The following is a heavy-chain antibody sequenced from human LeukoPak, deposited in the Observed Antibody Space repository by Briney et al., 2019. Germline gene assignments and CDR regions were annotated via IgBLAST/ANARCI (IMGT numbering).Heavy chain of an antibody. D-gene: IGHD5-18*01. CDR3: AGAPGYSYGYDYYYGMDV. CDR2: ISAYNGNT. CDR1: GYTFTSYG. J-gene: IGHJ6*02. Sequence: GASVKVSCKASGYTFTSYGISWVRQAPGQGLGWMGWISAYNGNTNYAQKLQGRVTMTTDTSTSTAYMELRSLRSDDTAVYYCAGAPGYSYGYDYYYGMDVWGQGTTVTVSS. V-gene: IGHV1-18*01.